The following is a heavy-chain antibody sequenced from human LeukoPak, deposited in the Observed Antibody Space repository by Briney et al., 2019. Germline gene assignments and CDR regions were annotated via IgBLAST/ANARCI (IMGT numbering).Heavy chain of an antibody. CDR2: ISGSGGST. V-gene: IGHV3-23*01. J-gene: IGHJ3*02. CDR3: AKDRPVRYFDWLPAFDI. D-gene: IGHD3-9*01. Sequence: PGGSLRLSCAASGFTFSSYAMSWVREAPGKGLEWVSAISGSGGSTYYADSVKGRFTISRDNSKNTLYLQVNSLRAEDTAVYYCAKDRPVRYFDWLPAFDIWGQGTMVTVSS. CDR1: GFTFSSYA.